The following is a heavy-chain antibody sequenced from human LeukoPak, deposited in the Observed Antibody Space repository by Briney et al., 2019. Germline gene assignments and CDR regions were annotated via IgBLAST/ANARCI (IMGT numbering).Heavy chain of an antibody. CDR1: GGSISSYY. CDR2: IYHSGST. CDR3: ARDGNCSSTSCPFDY. V-gene: IGHV4-59*12. J-gene: IGHJ4*02. Sequence: SETLSLTCTVSGGSISSYYWSWIRQPRGKGLEWIGYIYHSGSTYYNPSLKSRVTISVDRSKNQFSLKLSSVTAADTAVYYCARDGNCSSTSCPFDYWGQGTLVTVSS. D-gene: IGHD2-2*01.